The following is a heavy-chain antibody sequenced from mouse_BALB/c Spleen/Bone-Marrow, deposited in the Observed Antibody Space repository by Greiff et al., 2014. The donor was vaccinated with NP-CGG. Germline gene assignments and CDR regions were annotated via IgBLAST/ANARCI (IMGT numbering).Heavy chain of an antibody. Sequence: QVHVKQSGAELVRPGVSVKLSCKASGYTFTSYWMHWIKQRPEQGLERIGEINPTNGSTNYNEEFKTKATLTVDKSSSTAHMQLSSLTSEDSAVYYCASGPWYFDVWGAGTTVTVSS. D-gene: IGHD3-1*01. V-gene: IGHV1S81*02. CDR2: INPTNGST. J-gene: IGHJ1*01. CDR1: GYTFTSYW. CDR3: ASGPWYFDV.